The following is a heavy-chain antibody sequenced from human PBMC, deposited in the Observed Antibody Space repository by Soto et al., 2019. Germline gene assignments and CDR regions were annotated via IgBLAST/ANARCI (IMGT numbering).Heavy chain of an antibody. D-gene: IGHD3-9*01. Sequence: GKGLEWMGIIYPGDSDTRYSPSFQGQVTISADKSISTAYLQWSSLKASDTAMYYCARQDYDILTGYYLAFDYWGQGTLVTVSS. CDR3: ARQDYDILTGYYLAFDY. V-gene: IGHV5-51*01. J-gene: IGHJ4*02. CDR2: IYPGDSDT.